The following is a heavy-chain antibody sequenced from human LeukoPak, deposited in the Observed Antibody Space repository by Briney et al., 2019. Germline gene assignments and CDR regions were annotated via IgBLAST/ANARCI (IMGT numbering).Heavy chain of an antibody. CDR2: ISYDGSNK. Sequence: PGGSLRLSCAASGFTFSSYATHWVRQAPGKGLEWVAVISYDGSNKDYADTVKGRFTISRDDSKNTLFLQMNSLRIDDTAVYYCARLKAVAGPHYYFDYWGQGTLVTVSS. CDR3: ARLKAVAGPHYYFDY. D-gene: IGHD6-19*01. CDR1: GFTFSSYA. J-gene: IGHJ4*02. V-gene: IGHV3-30*04.